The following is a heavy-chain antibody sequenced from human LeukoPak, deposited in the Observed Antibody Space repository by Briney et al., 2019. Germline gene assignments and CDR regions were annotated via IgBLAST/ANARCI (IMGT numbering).Heavy chain of an antibody. D-gene: IGHD1-14*01. V-gene: IGHV1-45*02. CDR2: ITPFNGNT. CDR3: VRSGSGPEREVNAFDV. J-gene: IGHJ3*01. CDR1: GYTFTYRY. Sequence: GASVKVSCKASGYTFTYRYLHWVRQAPGQALEWMGWITPFNGNTNYAQKFQDRVTITRDRSMSTAYMELSSLRSEDTAMYYCVRSGSGPEREVNAFDVWGQGTMVTVSS.